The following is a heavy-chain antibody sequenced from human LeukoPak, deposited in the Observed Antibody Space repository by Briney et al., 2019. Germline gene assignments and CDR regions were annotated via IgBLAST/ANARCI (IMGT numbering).Heavy chain of an antibody. CDR2: ISWNSGSI. V-gene: IGHV3-9*01. J-gene: IGHJ4*02. Sequence: PGGSLRLSCAASGFTFDDYAMPWVRQAPGKGLEWVSGISWNSGSIGYADSVKGRFTISRDNAKNSLYLQMNSLRAEDTALYYCAKGSGYSYGTIVDYWGQGTLVTVSS. CDR3: AKGSGYSYGTIVDY. CDR1: GFTFDDYA. D-gene: IGHD5-18*01.